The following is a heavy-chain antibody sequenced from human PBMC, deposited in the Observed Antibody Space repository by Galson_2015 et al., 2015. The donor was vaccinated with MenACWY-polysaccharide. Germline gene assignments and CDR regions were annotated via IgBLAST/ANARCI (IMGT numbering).Heavy chain of an antibody. J-gene: IGHJ4*02. Sequence: SLRLSCAASGCTFDDYSMHWVRQAPGKGLEWVSGISWHSGSIGYADSVRGRFTISRDNAKNSLYLQMNSLRAEDTALYYCAKDAYDSSGYYSVFDYWGQGTLVTVSS. D-gene: IGHD3-22*01. CDR3: AKDAYDSSGYYSVFDY. CDR2: ISWHSGSI. CDR1: GCTFDDYS. V-gene: IGHV3-9*01.